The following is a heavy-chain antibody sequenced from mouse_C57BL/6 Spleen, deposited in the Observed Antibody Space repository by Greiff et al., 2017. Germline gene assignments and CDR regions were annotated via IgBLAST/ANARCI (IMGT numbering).Heavy chain of an antibody. Sequence: QVQLQQSGAELVRPGSSVKLSCKASGYTFTSYWMDWVKQRPGQGLEWIGNIYPSDSETHYNQKFKDKATLTVDKSSSTAYMQLSSLTSEDSAVYYCARYYCGSGAYWGQGTLVTVSA. D-gene: IGHD1-1*01. V-gene: IGHV1-61*01. J-gene: IGHJ3*01. CDR1: GYTFTSYW. CDR3: ARYYCGSGAY. CDR2: IYPSDSET.